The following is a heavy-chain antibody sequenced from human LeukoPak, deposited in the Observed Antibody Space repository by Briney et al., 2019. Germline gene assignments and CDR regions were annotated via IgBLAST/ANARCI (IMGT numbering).Heavy chain of an antibody. J-gene: IGHJ4*02. CDR3: ARRTAAARAFDY. CDR2: IYYSGST. Sequence: PSETLSLTCTVSGGSISSYYWSWIRQSPGKGLEWIGYIYYSGSTNYNPSLKSRVTISVDTSKNQFSLKLSSVTAADTAVYYCARRTAAARAFDYWGQGTLVTVSS. CDR1: GGSISSYY. D-gene: IGHD6-13*01. V-gene: IGHV4-59*08.